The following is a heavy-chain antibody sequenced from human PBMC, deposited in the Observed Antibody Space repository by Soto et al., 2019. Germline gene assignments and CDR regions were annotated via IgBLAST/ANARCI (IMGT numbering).Heavy chain of an antibody. CDR3: ARSSTYYDFWSGYPNYFYYMDV. CDR2: IYYSGST. D-gene: IGHD3-3*01. J-gene: IGHJ6*03. CDR1: GGSISSYY. V-gene: IGHV4-59*08. Sequence: SETLSLTCTVSGGSISSYYWSWIRQPPGKGLEWIGYIYYSGSTNYNPSLKSRVTISVDTSKNQFSLKLSSVTAADTAVYYCARSSTYYDFWSGYPNYFYYMDVWGKATTVTVSS.